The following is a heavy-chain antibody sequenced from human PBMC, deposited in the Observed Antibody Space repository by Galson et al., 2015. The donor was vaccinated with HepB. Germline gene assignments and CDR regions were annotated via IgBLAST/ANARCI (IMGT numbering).Heavy chain of an antibody. CDR1: GGSFSGHY. D-gene: IGHD4-17*01. CDR2: INHSGST. V-gene: IGHV4-34*01. Sequence: ETLSLTCAVYGGSFSGHYWSWIRQPPGKGLEWIGEINHSGSTNYNPSLKSRVTISVDTSKNQSSLKLSSVTAADTAVYYCARGEPNYDYGDYVPYGNWFDPWGQGTLVTVSS. CDR3: ARGEPNYDYGDYVPYGNWFDP. J-gene: IGHJ5*02.